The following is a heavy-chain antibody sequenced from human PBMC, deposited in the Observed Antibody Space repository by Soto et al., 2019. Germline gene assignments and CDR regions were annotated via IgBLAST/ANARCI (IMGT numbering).Heavy chain of an antibody. V-gene: IGHV3-7*01. J-gene: IGHJ5*02. Sequence: GGSLRLSCAAPGFTFSNYWMSWVRQAPGKGLEWVANIKQDGSESNYADSVKGRFTISRDNAENSLYLQMTSLRAEDTAVYYCASARHIGPWGQGTLVTVSS. CDR2: IKQDGSES. D-gene: IGHD2-21*01. CDR1: GFTFSNYW. CDR3: ASARHIGP.